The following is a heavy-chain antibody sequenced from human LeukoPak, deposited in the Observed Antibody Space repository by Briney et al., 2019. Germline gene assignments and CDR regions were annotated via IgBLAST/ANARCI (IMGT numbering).Heavy chain of an antibody. Sequence: GGPLGFPVEAFGLTFRNFPLTWFGKPQGKGWDWSPPFGGSGGTTYYADSVKGRFTISRDNSKNTLYLQMNSLRADDTAVYYCAKDRYGSGTYRNLNWFDPWGQGTLVTVSS. CDR1: GLTFRNFP. D-gene: IGHD3-10*01. V-gene: IGHV3-23*01. CDR2: FGGSGGTT. CDR3: AKDRYGSGTYRNLNWFDP. J-gene: IGHJ5*02.